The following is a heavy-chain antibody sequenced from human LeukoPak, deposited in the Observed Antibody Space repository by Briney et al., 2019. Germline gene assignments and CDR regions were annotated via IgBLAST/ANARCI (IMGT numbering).Heavy chain of an antibody. Sequence: SETLSLTCTVSGGSISSYYWSWVRQPPGKGLEWIGYIYYSGSTNYNPSLKSRVTISVDTSKNQFSLKLSSVTAADTAVYYCARHGLYYYDSSGYATWGQGTLVTVSS. CDR3: ARHGLYYYDSSGYAT. V-gene: IGHV4-59*08. CDR1: GGSISSYY. J-gene: IGHJ5*02. D-gene: IGHD3-22*01. CDR2: IYYSGST.